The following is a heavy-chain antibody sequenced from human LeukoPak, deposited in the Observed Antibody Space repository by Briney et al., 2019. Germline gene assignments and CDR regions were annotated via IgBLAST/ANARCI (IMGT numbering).Heavy chain of an antibody. J-gene: IGHJ4*02. CDR2: ISGSGGST. CDR1: VFTFSSCA. Sequence: GVSLRLSCAASVFTFSSCAVSWVRQAPGKGLEWVSAISGSGGSTYYADSVKGRFTISRDNSKNTLYLQMNSLRAEDTAVYYCAKAPGIAAAGTVDYWGQGTLVTVSS. V-gene: IGHV3-23*01. CDR3: AKAPGIAAAGTVDY. D-gene: IGHD6-13*01.